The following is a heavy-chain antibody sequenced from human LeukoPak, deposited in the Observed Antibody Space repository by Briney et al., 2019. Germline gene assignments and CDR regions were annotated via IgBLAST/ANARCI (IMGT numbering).Heavy chain of an antibody. V-gene: IGHV4-31*03. CDR1: GGSISSGGYY. CDR2: IYYSGST. J-gene: IGHJ5*02. Sequence: SQTLSLTCTVSGGSISSGGYYWSWIRQHPGKGLEWIGYIYYSGSTYYNPSLKSRVTISVDTSKNQFSLELSSVTAADTAVYYCARVSSSWYPSWFDPWGQGTLVTVSS. D-gene: IGHD6-13*01. CDR3: ARVSSSWYPSWFDP.